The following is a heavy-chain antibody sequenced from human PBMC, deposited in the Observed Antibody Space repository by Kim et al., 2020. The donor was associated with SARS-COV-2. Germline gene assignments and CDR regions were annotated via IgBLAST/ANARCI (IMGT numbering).Heavy chain of an antibody. CDR2: NDESTT. CDR3: ARGPF. V-gene: IGHV3-74*01. Sequence: NDESTTLYARSVKGRFTISRDNSKNTLFLQMTSLRADDTGVYYCARGPFWGQGTLVTVSS. J-gene: IGHJ4*02.